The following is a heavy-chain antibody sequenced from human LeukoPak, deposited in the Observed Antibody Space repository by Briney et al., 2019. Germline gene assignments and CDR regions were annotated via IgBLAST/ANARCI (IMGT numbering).Heavy chain of an antibody. Sequence: GGSLRLSCAASGFMFSRHWMGWVRQAPGKGLEWVATIKKDGGQYYVDPVKGRFIISRDNAKNSLDLQMNNLRAEDTAVYSCARGPDYGDRLDYFDYWGQGTLVTVSS. V-gene: IGHV3-7*01. J-gene: IGHJ4*02. CDR2: IKKDGGQ. CDR3: ARGPDYGDRLDYFDY. D-gene: IGHD4-17*01. CDR1: GFMFSRHW.